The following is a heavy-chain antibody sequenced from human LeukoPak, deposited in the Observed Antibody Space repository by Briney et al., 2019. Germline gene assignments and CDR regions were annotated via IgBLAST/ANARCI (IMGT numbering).Heavy chain of an antibody. CDR1: GGSFSGYY. V-gene: IGHV4-34*01. D-gene: IGHD3-9*01. CDR2: ISHSGST. J-gene: IGHJ4*02. Sequence: SETLSLTCAVYGGSFSGYYWSWIRQPPGKGLEWIGEISHSGSTNYNPSLKSRVTISVDTSKNQFSLKLSSVTAADTAVYYCASGILTGYYFYWGQGTLVTVSS. CDR3: ASGILTGYYFY.